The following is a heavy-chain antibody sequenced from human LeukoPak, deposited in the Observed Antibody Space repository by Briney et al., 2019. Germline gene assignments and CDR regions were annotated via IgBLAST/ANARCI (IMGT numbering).Heavy chain of an antibody. CDR3: ARAIVTPSGYVWYFDL. Sequence: NPSETLSLTCTVSGGSISSYYWSWIRQPPGKGLEWIGYIYFSGSTNYSPSLKSRVTISVDTSKNQFSLKLNSVTAADTAVYYCARAIVTPSGYVWYFDLWGRGTLVTVSS. CDR1: GGSISSYY. V-gene: IGHV4-59*01. D-gene: IGHD3-3*01. CDR2: IYFSGST. J-gene: IGHJ2*01.